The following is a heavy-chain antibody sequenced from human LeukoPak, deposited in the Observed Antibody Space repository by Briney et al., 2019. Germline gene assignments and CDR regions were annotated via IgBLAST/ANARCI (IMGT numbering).Heavy chain of an antibody. CDR1: GYTFTSYD. J-gene: IGHJ4*02. V-gene: IGHV1-8*01. D-gene: IGHD5-12*01. Sequence: GASVKVSCKAYGYTFTSYDINWVRQATGQGLEWMGWMNPNSGNTGYAQKFQGRVTMTRNTSISTACMELSSLRSEDTAVYYCARGLVRWLHGIFGYWGQGTLVTVSS. CDR2: MNPNSGNT. CDR3: ARGLVRWLHGIFGY.